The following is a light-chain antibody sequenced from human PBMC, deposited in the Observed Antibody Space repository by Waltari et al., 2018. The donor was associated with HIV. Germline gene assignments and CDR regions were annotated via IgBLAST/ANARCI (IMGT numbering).Light chain of an antibody. CDR3: QKYNSAPLT. CDR2: VAS. V-gene: IGKV1-27*01. CDR1: QDIHNY. J-gene: IGKJ4*01. Sequence: DIQMTQSPSSLSASVGDRVTITCRASQDIHNYLAWYQQKPGKVPKLLIYVASTLQSGVPSRFSGSGSGTDFTLTISSLQPEDVATYYCQKYNSAPLTFSGGTKVEIK.